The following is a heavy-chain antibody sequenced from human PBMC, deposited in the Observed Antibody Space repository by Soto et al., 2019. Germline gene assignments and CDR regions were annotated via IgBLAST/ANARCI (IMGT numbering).Heavy chain of an antibody. D-gene: IGHD4-17*01. CDR1: GFTFSSYS. CDR2: ISSSSSYI. J-gene: IGHJ6*03. Sequence: GGSLRLSCAAYGFTFSSYSMNWVRQAPGKGLEWVSSISSSSSYIYYADSVKGRFTISRDNAKNSLYLQMNSLRAEDTAVYYCARGPTVTTDYYYYYMDVWGKGTTVTVSS. V-gene: IGHV3-21*01. CDR3: ARGPTVTTDYYYYYMDV.